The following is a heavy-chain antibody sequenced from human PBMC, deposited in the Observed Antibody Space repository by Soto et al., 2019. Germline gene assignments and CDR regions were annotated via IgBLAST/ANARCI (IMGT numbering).Heavy chain of an antibody. CDR1: GYTFTSYG. J-gene: IGHJ4*02. V-gene: IGHV1-18*01. CDR3: AREGIYHDFDY. CDR2: ISGYNGDT. D-gene: IGHD3-22*01. Sequence: ASVKVSCKASGYTFTSYGITWVRQAPGQGLAWMGWISGYNGDTNYAQKFQGRVTLTTDTSTSTAYLEVMTLRSDDTYVYYCAREGIYHDFDYWGLGTLVTVSS.